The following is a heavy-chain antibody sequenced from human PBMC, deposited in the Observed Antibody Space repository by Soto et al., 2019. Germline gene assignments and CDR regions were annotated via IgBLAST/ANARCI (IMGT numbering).Heavy chain of an antibody. J-gene: IGHJ4*02. Sequence: QVQLVQSGAEVKKPGASVKVSCKASGYTLSDHDINWVRQASGQGPEGLGWMNPNSGDTGYAQTFQGRVTMTRDTSKRTAYMDLSSLRSEDTAVYYCARVGGNWNDDYFDYWGQGTLVTVSS. CDR3: ARVGGNWNDDYFDY. CDR2: MNPNSGDT. V-gene: IGHV1-8*01. D-gene: IGHD1-1*01. CDR1: GYTLSDHD.